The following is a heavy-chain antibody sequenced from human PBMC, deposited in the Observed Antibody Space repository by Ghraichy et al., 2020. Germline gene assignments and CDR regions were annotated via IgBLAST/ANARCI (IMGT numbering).Heavy chain of an antibody. Sequence: GGSLRLSCAASGFIFSSYEMNWVRLAPGKGLEWISYINSDSSAIHYADSVKGRFTISRDNAKNSLYLQMNGLRAEDTAIYYCAREIPHIYCGGDCLDCWGQGTLVTVSS. CDR1: GFIFSSYE. CDR2: INSDSSAI. V-gene: IGHV3-48*03. D-gene: IGHD2-21*01. J-gene: IGHJ4*02. CDR3: AREIPHIYCGGDCLDC.